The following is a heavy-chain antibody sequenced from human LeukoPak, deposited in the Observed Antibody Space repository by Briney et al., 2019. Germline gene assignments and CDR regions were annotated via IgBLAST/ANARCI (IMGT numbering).Heavy chain of an antibody. J-gene: IGHJ4*02. CDR2: ISSSGSTI. V-gene: IGHV3-48*03. Sequence: GGSLRLSCAASGFTFSSYEMNWVRQAPGKGLEWVSYISSSGSTIYYADSVKGRFTISRDNAKNSLYLQMNSLRSDDTAVYYCARVEDRDNVWGSYRLADYWGQGTLVTVFS. CDR1: GFTFSSYE. CDR3: ARVEDRDNVWGSYRLADY. D-gene: IGHD3-16*02.